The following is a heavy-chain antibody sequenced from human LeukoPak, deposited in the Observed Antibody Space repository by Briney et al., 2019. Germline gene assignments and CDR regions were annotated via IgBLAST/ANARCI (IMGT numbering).Heavy chain of an antibody. CDR3: ARSDYGDNY. J-gene: IGHJ4*02. D-gene: IGHD4-17*01. V-gene: IGHV3-21*01. CDR1: GFTLSNYT. CDR2: ITSSSYYI. Sequence: GSLRLSCAASGFTLSNYTMNWVRQAPGKGLEWVSSITSSSYYIYYADSVKGRFTISRDSAKNSLYLQMSSLRVGDTAVYYCARSDYGDNYWGQGILVTVSS.